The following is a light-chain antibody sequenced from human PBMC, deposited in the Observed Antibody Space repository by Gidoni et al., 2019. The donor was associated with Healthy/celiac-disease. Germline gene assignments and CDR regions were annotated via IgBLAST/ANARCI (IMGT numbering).Light chain of an antibody. CDR3: QQYNSYWRT. Sequence: DIQMTQSPSTLSASVRDRVTITCRASQSISSWLAWYQQKPGKAPKLLIYKASSLESGVPSRFSGSGSGTEFTLTISSLQPDDFATYYCQQYNSYWRTFGQGTKLEIK. CDR2: KAS. V-gene: IGKV1-5*03. J-gene: IGKJ2*01. CDR1: QSISSW.